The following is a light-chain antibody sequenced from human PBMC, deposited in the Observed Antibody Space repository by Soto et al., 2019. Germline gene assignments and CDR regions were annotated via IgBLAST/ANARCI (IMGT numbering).Light chain of an antibody. CDR1: QSVSSY. J-gene: IGKJ1*01. CDR2: DAS. Sequence: EMVVTQSPATLSLSPGERATLSCRASQSVSSYLAWYQQKPGQAPRLLIYDASNRATGIPARFSGRGSGTDFTLTISSLEPEDFAVYYCQQRSNWPWTFGQGTKVEIK. V-gene: IGKV3-11*01. CDR3: QQRSNWPWT.